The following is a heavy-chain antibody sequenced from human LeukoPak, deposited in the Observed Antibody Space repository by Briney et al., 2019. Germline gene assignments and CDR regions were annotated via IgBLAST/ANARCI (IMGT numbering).Heavy chain of an antibody. J-gene: IGHJ5*02. CDR2: ISGSGGST. V-gene: IGHV3-23*01. D-gene: IGHD6-19*01. Sequence: GGSLRLSCAASGFTFSSYAMSWVRQAPGKGLEWVSAISGSGGSTYYADSVKGRFTISRDNSKNTLYLQMNSLRAEDAAVYYCAKEATSGWYTEENNWFDPWGQGTLVTVSS. CDR3: AKEATSGWYTEENNWFDP. CDR1: GFTFSSYA.